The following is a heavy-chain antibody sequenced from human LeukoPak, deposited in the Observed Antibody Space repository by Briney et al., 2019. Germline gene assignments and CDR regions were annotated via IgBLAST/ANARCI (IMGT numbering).Heavy chain of an antibody. CDR3: ARELITMIVVVGYYYYYGMDV. D-gene: IGHD3-22*01. CDR2: IKQDGSEK. Sequence: GGSLRLSCAASGFTFSSYWMSWVRQAPGKGLEWVANIKQDGSEKYYVDSVKGRFTISRDNAKNSLYRQMNSLRAEDTAVYYCARELITMIVVVGYYYYYGMDVWGQGTTVTVSS. CDR1: GFTFSSYW. J-gene: IGHJ6*02. V-gene: IGHV3-7*01.